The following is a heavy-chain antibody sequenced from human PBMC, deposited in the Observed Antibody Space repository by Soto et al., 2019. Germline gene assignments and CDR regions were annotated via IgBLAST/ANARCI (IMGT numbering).Heavy chain of an antibody. V-gene: IGHV3-53*01. CDR2: IYSGGST. J-gene: IGHJ4*02. D-gene: IGHD6-19*01. Sequence: GGSLRLSCAASGFTVSRNYMTWVRQAPGKGLEWVSVIYSGGSTYYADSVKGRFTISRDNSKNTLYLQMNSLRAEDTAVYYCAKELQTSNGWYQVTYCGQGSLVPVSS. CDR3: AKELQTSNGWYQVTY. CDR1: GFTVSRNY.